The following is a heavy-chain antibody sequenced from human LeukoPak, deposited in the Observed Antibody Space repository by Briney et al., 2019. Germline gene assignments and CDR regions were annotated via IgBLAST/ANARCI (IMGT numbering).Heavy chain of an antibody. CDR1: GFTFSSYA. CDR3: ARADSSGYGYFDY. CDR2: ISYDGSNK. V-gene: IGHV3-30-3*01. J-gene: IGHJ4*02. D-gene: IGHD3-22*01. Sequence: GRSLRLSCAASGFTFSSYAMHWVRQAPGKGLEWVAVISYDGSNKYYADSVKGRFTISRGNSKNTLYLQMNSLRAEDTAVYYCARADSSGYGYFDYWGRGTLVTVSS.